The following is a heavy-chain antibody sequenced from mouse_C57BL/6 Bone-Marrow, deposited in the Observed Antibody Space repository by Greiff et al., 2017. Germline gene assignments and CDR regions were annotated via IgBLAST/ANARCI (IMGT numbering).Heavy chain of an antibody. D-gene: IGHD6-1*01. J-gene: IGHJ4*01. CDR3: ARAVYAMDY. Sequence: LVESGAELVRPGASVKLSCKASGYTFTDSYITWVKQRPGQGLEWIARIYPGSGNTYYNAKFKGKATLTAEKSSSPAYMQLSSLTSEDSAVYFWARAVYAMDYWGQGTSVTVPS. CDR2: IYPGSGNT. CDR1: GYTFTDSY. V-gene: IGHV1-76*01.